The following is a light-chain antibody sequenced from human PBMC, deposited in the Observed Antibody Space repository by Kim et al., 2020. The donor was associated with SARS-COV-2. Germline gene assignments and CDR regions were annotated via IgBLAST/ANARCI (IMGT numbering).Light chain of an antibody. CDR3: QQYKTWHT. V-gene: IGKV3-15*01. CDR2: SAS. CDR1: QNVSSN. Sequence: EMVMTQSPATLSVSPGERATLSCRASQNVSSNLAWYQQKPGQALRLLIFSASTRATGIPARFSGSGSGTEFTLTISSLQSEDYAVYYCQQYKTWHTFGQGTKLEI. J-gene: IGKJ2*01.